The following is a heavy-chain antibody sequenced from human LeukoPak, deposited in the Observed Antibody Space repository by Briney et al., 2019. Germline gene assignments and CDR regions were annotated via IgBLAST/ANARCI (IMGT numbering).Heavy chain of an antibody. J-gene: IGHJ2*01. CDR3: ARRGANSGSYSHFDL. V-gene: IGHV4-59*01. CDR1: GGSISNYY. CDR2: IYYSGST. Sequence: PSETLSLPCTVSGGSISNYYGNWIRQPPGKGLEWIGNIYYSGSTNYNPSLKSRVTISVDTSKNQFSLKLSSLTAADTAVYYCARRGANSGSYSHFDLWGRGTLVTVSS. D-gene: IGHD1-26*01.